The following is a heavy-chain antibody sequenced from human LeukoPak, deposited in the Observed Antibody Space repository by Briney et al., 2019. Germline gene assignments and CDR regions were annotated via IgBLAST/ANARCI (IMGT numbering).Heavy chain of an antibody. CDR1: GGSFSGYY. J-gene: IGHJ4*02. V-gene: IGHV4-34*01. Sequence: PSETLSLTCAVYGGSFSGYYWSWIRQPPGKGLEWIGEIKHSGSTNYNPSLKSRVTISVDTSKNQFSLKLSSVTAADTAVYYCARRVAVTTGFDYWGQGTLVTVSS. CDR2: IKHSGST. CDR3: ARRVAVTTGFDY. D-gene: IGHD4-17*01.